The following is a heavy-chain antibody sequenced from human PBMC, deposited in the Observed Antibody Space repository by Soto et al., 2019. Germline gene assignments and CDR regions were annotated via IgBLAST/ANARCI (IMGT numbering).Heavy chain of an antibody. V-gene: IGHV3-23*01. CDR1: GFTFTYYA. D-gene: IGHD2-2*01. Sequence: GGSLRLSFTAAGFTFTYYAFSWVRQAPGMGLEWVSALSANGQGIYYADSVRGRFTISSDNSKNTLFLHMDSLRAEDTAVYYFAKDRDYPRDQFHYWGQGTLVTVSS. CDR2: LSANGQGI. J-gene: IGHJ4*02. CDR3: AKDRDYPRDQFHY.